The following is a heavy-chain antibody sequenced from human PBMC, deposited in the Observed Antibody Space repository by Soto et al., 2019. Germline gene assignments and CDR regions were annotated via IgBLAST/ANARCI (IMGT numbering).Heavy chain of an antibody. Sequence: QVQLQESGPGLVKPSQTLSLTCTVSGGSISSGGYYWSWIRQHPGKGLEWIGYIYYSGSTYYNPSLKSRVTISVDTSKNQFSLKLSSVTAAVTAVYYCARSSTSANYFDYWGQGTLVTVSS. CDR2: IYYSGST. V-gene: IGHV4-31*03. CDR3: ARSSTSANYFDY. J-gene: IGHJ4*02. D-gene: IGHD2-2*01. CDR1: GGSISSGGYY.